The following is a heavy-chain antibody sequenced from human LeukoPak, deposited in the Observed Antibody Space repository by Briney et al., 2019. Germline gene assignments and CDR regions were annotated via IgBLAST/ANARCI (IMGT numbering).Heavy chain of an antibody. V-gene: IGHV4-39*01. CDR2: IYYSGST. CDR1: GGSISSSSYY. D-gene: IGHD1-26*01. J-gene: IGHJ4*02. CDR3: ARCIVGSTRRVEGSDY. Sequence: SETLSLTCSVSGGSISSSSYYWGWIRQSPGKGLEWIGSIYYSGSTYYNPSLKSRVTISVDTSKNQFSLKLSSVTAADTAVYYCARCIVGSTRRVEGSDYWGQGTLVTVSS.